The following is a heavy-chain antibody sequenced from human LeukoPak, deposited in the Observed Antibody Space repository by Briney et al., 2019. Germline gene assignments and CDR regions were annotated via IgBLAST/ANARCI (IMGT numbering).Heavy chain of an antibody. CDR3: ARGADTGYSSDS. J-gene: IGHJ5*02. CDR1: GFTFRHYD. V-gene: IGHV3-23*01. CDR2: INTSGGST. D-gene: IGHD6-19*01. Sequence: GGSLRLSCVASGFTFRHYDMSWVRQAPGKGLEWVSSINTSGGSTYYADSLQGRFTISRDNSKNTLHLQMNNVRAEDTAVYYCARGADTGYSSDSWGQGTLVTVSS.